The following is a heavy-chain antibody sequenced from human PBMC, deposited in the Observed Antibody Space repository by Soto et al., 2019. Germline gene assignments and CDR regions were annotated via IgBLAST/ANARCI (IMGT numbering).Heavy chain of an antibody. J-gene: IGHJ6*02. V-gene: IGHV1-69*01. Sequence: QVQLVQSGAEVKRPGSSVKVSCKASGDMFRNSAFTWVRQAPGQGLAWMGVIIPLFRKTNVAQNFQGRVTFTADESTSSLYMEASSLTSEDTAVYYCARARLSNGDPNIYFFYGLDVWGQGTTITVPS. CDR2: IIPLFRKT. CDR3: ARARLSNGDPNIYFFYGLDV. CDR1: GDMFRNSA. D-gene: IGHD3-10*01.